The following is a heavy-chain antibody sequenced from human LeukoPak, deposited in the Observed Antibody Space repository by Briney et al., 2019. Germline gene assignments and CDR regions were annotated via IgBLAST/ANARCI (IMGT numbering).Heavy chain of an antibody. CDR3: ARGGGSYSTYFDF. V-gene: IGHV3-20*04. CDR1: GFKFDDYG. J-gene: IGHJ4*02. Sequence: GGSLTLSCAASGFKFDDYGMAWVRQVPGEGLEWVSGISWNAGSTGYVDSVKGRFTISRDNAKNSLYLQMNSLRGEDTALYYCARGGGSYSTYFDFWGQGTLVTVSS. D-gene: IGHD1-26*01. CDR2: ISWNAGST.